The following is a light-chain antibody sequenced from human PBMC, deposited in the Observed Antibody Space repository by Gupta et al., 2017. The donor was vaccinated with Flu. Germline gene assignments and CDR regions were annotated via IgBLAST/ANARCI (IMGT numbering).Light chain of an antibody. J-gene: IGKJ3*01. V-gene: IGKV4-1*01. CDR2: WAS. Sequence: DIVMTQSPDSLAVSLGERATINCKSSQSVLHSSNNKNYLAWYQQKPGQPPKLLIYWASTRESGVPDRFSGSGSGTDFTLTISSLQAEDVAVYYCQQYYSTPPEFTFGPGTKVDIK. CDR3: QQYYSTPPEFT. CDR1: QSVLHSSNNKNY.